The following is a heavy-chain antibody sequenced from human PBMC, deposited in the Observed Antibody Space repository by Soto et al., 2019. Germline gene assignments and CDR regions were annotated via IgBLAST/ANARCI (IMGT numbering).Heavy chain of an antibody. CDR3: AKVHCSSTSCYEMDV. D-gene: IGHD2-2*01. CDR1: GFTFSSYA. V-gene: IGHV3-23*01. Sequence: EVQLLESGGGLVQPGGSLRLSCAASGFTFSSYAMSWVRQAPGKGLEWVSAISGSGGSTYYADSVKARFTISRDNSKNTLYLQMNSLRAEDTAVYYCAKVHCSSTSCYEMDVWGQGTTVTVSS. CDR2: ISGSGGST. J-gene: IGHJ6*02.